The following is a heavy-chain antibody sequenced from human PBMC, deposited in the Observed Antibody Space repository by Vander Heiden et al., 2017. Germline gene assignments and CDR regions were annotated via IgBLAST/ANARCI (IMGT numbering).Heavy chain of an antibody. V-gene: IGHV3-21*01. J-gene: IGHJ5*02. CDR3: ARDPRRLAATGWFDP. CDR1: GFTFSSYS. D-gene: IGHD2-15*01. Sequence: EVQLVESGGGLVKPGGSLRLSCAASGFTFSSYSMNWVRQAPGKGLEWVSSISSSSSYIYYADSVKGRFTISRDNAKNSLYLQMNSLRAEDTAVYYCARDPRRLAATGWFDPWGQVTLVDDSS. CDR2: ISSSSSYI.